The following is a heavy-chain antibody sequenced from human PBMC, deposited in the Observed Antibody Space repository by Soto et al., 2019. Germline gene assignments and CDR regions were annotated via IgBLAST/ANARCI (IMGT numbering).Heavy chain of an antibody. J-gene: IGHJ6*03. V-gene: IGHV4-39*01. Sequence: SATLSLTCTVSGGSISSSSYYWGWIRQPPGKGLEWIGNIYYSGSTNYNPSLKSRVTISVDTSKNLFSLKLSSVTAADTAVYYCARHSYYDFRGPYYYMDVWGKGTTVTVSS. CDR2: IYYSGST. CDR3: ARHSYYDFRGPYYYMDV. CDR1: GGSISSSSYY. D-gene: IGHD3-3*01.